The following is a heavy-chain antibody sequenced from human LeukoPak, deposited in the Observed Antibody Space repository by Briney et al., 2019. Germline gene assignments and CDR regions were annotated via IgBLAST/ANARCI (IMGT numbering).Heavy chain of an antibody. V-gene: IGHV3-48*04. D-gene: IGHD1-7*01. Sequence: TGGSLRLSCAASGFTLNIFRMSWVRQTPGKGLEWLSYITQTGGTIYYADSVKGRFTISRDNAKNSLYLQINSLRAEDTAIYYCARVNYVSSGWGAPFDCWGQGTLVTVSS. CDR3: ARVNYVSSGWGAPFDC. CDR1: GFTLNIFR. CDR2: ITQTGGTI. J-gene: IGHJ4*02.